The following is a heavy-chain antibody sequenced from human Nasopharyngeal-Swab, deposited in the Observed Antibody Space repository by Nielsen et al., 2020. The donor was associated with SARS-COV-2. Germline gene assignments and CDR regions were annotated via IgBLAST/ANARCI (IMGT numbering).Heavy chain of an antibody. D-gene: IGHD6-19*01. CDR2: INSDGSST. CDR1: GFTFSNYW. CDR3: ARDPTYSSGWYGDY. Sequence: GESLKISCAASGFTFSNYWMHWVRHAPGKGLVWVSRINSDGSSTSYADCVKGRFTISRENAKNTLYLQMNSLTAEDTAVYYCARDPTYSSGWYGDYWGQGTLVTVSS. V-gene: IGHV3-74*01. J-gene: IGHJ4*02.